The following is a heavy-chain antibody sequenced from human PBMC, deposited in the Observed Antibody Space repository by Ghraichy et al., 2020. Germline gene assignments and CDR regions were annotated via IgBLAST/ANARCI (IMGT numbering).Heavy chain of an antibody. CDR2: INPRSCGT. V-gene: IGHV1-2*02. Sequence: ASVKVSCKASGYPFTGYYIHWVRRAPGQGLEWMGWINPRSCGTNYAQKFQGRVTMTRDTSISTAYMELRRLRSDDTAVYYCARDRVRPTYYFDSSASDSWGQGTLVTVSS. D-gene: IGHD3-22*01. CDR3: ARDRVRPTYYFDSSASDS. J-gene: IGHJ4*02. CDR1: GYPFTGYY.